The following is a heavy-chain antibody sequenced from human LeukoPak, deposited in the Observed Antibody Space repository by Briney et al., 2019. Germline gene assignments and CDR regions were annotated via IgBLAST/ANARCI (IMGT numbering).Heavy chain of an antibody. J-gene: IGHJ4*02. CDR2: ITSSSSYI. CDR3: ARVGSAAGTGPYFDY. V-gene: IGHV3-21*01. D-gene: IGHD6-13*01. Sequence: GGSLRLSCATSGFTFSIYSMSWVRQAPGKGLEWVSSITSSSSYIYYADSLKGRFTISRDNAKSSLYLQMNSLRAEDTAVYYCARVGSAAGTGPYFDYWGQGTLVTVSS. CDR1: GFTFSIYS.